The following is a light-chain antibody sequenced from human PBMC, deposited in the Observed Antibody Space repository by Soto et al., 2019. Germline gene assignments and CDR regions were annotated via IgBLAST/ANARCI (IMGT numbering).Light chain of an antibody. V-gene: IGKV1-5*01. CDR1: QSIGRR. J-gene: IGKJ1*01. Sequence: DIQMTQSPSTLSASVGDRVTITCRASQSIGRRLAWYQQKPGKAPKLLIYDASSLESGVPSRFSGSGSGTDFTLTISSLQPGDFATYYCQQYNSYSGTFGQGTKVNI. CDR2: DAS. CDR3: QQYNSYSGT.